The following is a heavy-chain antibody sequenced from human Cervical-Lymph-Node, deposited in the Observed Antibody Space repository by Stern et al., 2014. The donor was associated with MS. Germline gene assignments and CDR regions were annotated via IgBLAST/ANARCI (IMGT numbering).Heavy chain of an antibody. CDR1: GDSISSSNW. CDR3: VRALGSSSFRYWFDP. V-gene: IGHV4-4*02. Sequence: QVQLQESGPGLVKPSGTLSLTCAVSGDSISSSNWWRWVRQSPGKGLEWVGDIYHAGTTNYNPPLKSRLTISADTSKNQFPLKLTSVTAADTAVYYCVRALGSSSFRYWFDPWGQGTLVIVSS. J-gene: IGHJ5*02. D-gene: IGHD6-13*01. CDR2: IYHAGTT.